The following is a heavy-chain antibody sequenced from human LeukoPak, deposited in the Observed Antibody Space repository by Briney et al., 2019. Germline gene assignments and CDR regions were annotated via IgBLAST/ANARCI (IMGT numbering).Heavy chain of an antibody. V-gene: IGHV3-74*01. CDR2: FNTDASWI. D-gene: IGHD3-16*01. CDR3: ARSTGGPAAFDI. Sequence: GSLRLSCAASGFTFSNTYCMHWVRQAPGKGLVGVSRFNTDASWIAYAASVKGRFTVSRDNAENTLYLQMNSLRVEDTAVYYCARSTGGPAAFDIWGQGTMVTVSS. CDR1: GFTFSNTYC. J-gene: IGHJ3*02.